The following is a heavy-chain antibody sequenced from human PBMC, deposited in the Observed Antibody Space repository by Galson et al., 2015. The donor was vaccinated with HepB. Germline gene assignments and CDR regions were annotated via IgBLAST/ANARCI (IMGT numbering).Heavy chain of an antibody. Sequence: SVKVFCKASGYTFTGYYMHWVRQAPGQGLEWMGWINPNSGGTNYAQKFQGRVTMTRDTSISTAYMELSRLRSDDTAVYYCARDRRYYDSSGYPFDALDYWGQGTLVTVSS. CDR3: ARDRRYYDSSGYPFDALDY. CDR1: GYTFTGYY. V-gene: IGHV1-2*02. J-gene: IGHJ4*02. CDR2: INPNSGGT. D-gene: IGHD3-22*01.